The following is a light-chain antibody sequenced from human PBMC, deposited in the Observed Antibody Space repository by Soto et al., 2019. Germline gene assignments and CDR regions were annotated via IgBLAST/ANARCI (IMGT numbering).Light chain of an antibody. J-gene: IGKJ4*01. CDR2: AAS. V-gene: IGKV1-39*01. CDR3: QQSYSTPLT. CDR1: QSISSY. Sequence: DIQMTQSPSSLSASVGDRVTITCRAIQSISSYLNWYQQKPGKAPKLLIYAASNLQSGVPSRFSGSGSGTDFTLTISSLQPEDFATYYCQQSYSTPLTFGGGTKVEIK.